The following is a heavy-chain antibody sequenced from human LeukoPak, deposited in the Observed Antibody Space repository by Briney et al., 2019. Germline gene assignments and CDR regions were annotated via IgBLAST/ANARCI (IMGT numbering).Heavy chain of an antibody. CDR2: ISGSGGST. V-gene: IGHV3-23*01. CDR3: ARRAGAYSHPYDY. CDR1: GFTFSSYS. D-gene: IGHD4/OR15-4a*01. Sequence: GGSLRLSCAASGFTFSSYSMNWVRQAPGKGLEWVSAISGSGGSTYYADSVKGRFTISRGNSKNTLYLQMNSLRAEDTAVYYCARRAGAYSHPYDYWGQGTLVTVSS. J-gene: IGHJ4*02.